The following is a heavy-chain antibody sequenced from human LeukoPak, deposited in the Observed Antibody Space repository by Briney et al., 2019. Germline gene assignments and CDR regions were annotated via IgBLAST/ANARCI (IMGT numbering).Heavy chain of an antibody. J-gene: IGHJ6*03. CDR2: IIPIFGTA. Sequence: ASVKVSCKASGGTFSSYAISWVRRAPGQGLEWMGGIIPIFGTANYAQKFQGRVTITADESTSTAYMELSSLRSEDTAVYYCARDRWGYSSYYYYMDVWGKGTTVTVSS. CDR1: GGTFSSYA. V-gene: IGHV1-69*13. CDR3: ARDRWGYSSYYYYMDV. D-gene: IGHD6-13*01.